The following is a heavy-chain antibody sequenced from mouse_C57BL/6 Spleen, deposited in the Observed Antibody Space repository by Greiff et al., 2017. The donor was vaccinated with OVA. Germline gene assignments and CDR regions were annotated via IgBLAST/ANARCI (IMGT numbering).Heavy chain of an antibody. CDR2: IHPSDSDT. V-gene: IGHV1-74*01. Sequence: QVQLQQPGAELVKPGASVKVSCKASGYTFTSYWMHWVKQRPGQGLEWIGRIHPSDSDTNYNQKFKGKATLTVDKSSSTAYMQLSRLTSEDSAVYYCATKSTNWDVNYWGQGTTLTVSS. CDR1: GYTFTSYW. J-gene: IGHJ2*01. CDR3: ATKSTNWDVNY. D-gene: IGHD4-1*01.